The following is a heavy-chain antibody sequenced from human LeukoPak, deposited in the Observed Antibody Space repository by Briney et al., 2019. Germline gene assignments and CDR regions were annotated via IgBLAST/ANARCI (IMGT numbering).Heavy chain of an antibody. CDR1: GYTFTSYG. J-gene: IGHJ5*02. CDR3: ARDSSGSYFENWFDP. Sequence: ASVKVSCKASGYTFTSYGISWVRQAPGQGLEWMGWISAYNGNTNYAQKLQGRVTMTTDTSTSTAYMELSRLRSDDTAVYYCARDSSGSYFENWFDPWGQGTLVTVSS. V-gene: IGHV1-18*01. D-gene: IGHD3-10*01. CDR2: ISAYNGNT.